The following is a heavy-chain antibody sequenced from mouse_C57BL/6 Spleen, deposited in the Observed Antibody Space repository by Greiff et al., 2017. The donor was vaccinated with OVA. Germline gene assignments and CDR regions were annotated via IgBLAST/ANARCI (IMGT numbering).Heavy chain of an antibody. Sequence: QVQLQQSDAELVKPGASVKISCKVSGYTFTDHTIHWMKQRPEQGLEWIGYIYPRDGSTKYNEKFKGKATLTADKSSSTAYIQLSSLTAEDSSVYFCAKENWYYFDYWGQGTTLTVSS. D-gene: IGHD4-1*01. CDR2: IYPRDGST. J-gene: IGHJ2*01. CDR3: AKENWYYFDY. V-gene: IGHV1-78*01. CDR1: GYTFTDHT.